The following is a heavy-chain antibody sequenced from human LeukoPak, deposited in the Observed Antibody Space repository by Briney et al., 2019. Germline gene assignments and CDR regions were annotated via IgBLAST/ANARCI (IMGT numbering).Heavy chain of an antibody. V-gene: IGHV1-18*01. J-gene: IGHJ4*02. CDR2: ISAYNGNT. D-gene: IGHD3-22*01. Sequence: ASVRVSCKASGYTFTSYGISWVRQAPGQGLEWMGWISAYNGNTNYAQKLQGRVTMTTDTSTSTAYMELRSLRSDDTAVYYCAREVPYDSSRYYQPFDYWGQGTLVTVSS. CDR1: GYTFTSYG. CDR3: AREVPYDSSRYYQPFDY.